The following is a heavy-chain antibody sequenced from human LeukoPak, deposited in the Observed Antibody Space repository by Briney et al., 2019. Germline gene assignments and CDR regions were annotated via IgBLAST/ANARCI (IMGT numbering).Heavy chain of an antibody. J-gene: IGHJ4*02. CDR3: ARDLGISGWYAPPLGYFDY. Sequence: VASVKVSCKASGYTFTGYYMHWVRQAPGQGLERMGWINPNSGGTNYAQKFQGRVTMTRDTSMSTTYMELKRLRSDDTAVYYCARDLGISGWYAPPLGYFDYWGQGTLLTVSS. CDR1: GYTFTGYY. D-gene: IGHD6-19*01. V-gene: IGHV1-2*02. CDR2: INPNSGGT.